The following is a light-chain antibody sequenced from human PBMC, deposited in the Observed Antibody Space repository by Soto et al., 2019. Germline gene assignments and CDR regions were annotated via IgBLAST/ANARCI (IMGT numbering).Light chain of an antibody. CDR1: QGMSRG. Sequence: DIQMTQSPSFVSASVGDRVTITCRASQGMSRGLAWYQQRPGKAPELLIYGASSLQSGVPSRFSGSGSGTDFTRTNSTVQSEDFATDYCPPATVFPLTVGQGTRLEIK. CDR3: PPATVFPLT. CDR2: GAS. J-gene: IGKJ5*01. V-gene: IGKV1-12*01.